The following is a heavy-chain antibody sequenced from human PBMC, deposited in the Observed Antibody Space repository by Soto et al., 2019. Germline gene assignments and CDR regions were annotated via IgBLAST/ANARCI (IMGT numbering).Heavy chain of an antibody. CDR2: IIPILGIA. CDR3: ARKRWGSIAARPYYFDY. J-gene: IGHJ4*02. D-gene: IGHD6-6*01. Sequence: SVKVSCKASGGTFSSYTISWVRQAPGQGLEWMGRIIPILGIANYAQKFQGRVTITADKPTSTAYMELSSLRSEDTAVYYCARKRWGSIAARPYYFDYWGQGTLVTVSS. CDR1: GGTFSSYT. V-gene: IGHV1-69*02.